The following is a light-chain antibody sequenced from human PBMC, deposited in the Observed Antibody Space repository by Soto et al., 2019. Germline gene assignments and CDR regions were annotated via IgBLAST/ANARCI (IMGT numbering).Light chain of an antibody. CDR1: SSDVGDYNY. CDR2: EVS. Sequence: QSALTQPASVSGPPGQSITISCTGTSSDVGDYNYVSWYQQHPGKAPKLMIYEVSNRPSGVSSRFSGSKSGNTASLTISGLQAEDEADYYCSSYTRSSTLYVFGTGTKVTVL. CDR3: SSYTRSSTLYV. J-gene: IGLJ1*01. V-gene: IGLV2-14*01.